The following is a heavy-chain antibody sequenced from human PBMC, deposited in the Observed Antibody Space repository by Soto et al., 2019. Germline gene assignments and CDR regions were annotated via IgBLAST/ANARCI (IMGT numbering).Heavy chain of an antibody. CDR1: GYTFTNYA. D-gene: IGHD2-15*01. Sequence: QVQLVQSGAEVKKPGASVKVSCMASGYTFTNYAMLWVRQARGQRLEWMGWINAGNGNTKYSQKFQGRVTITRDTSASTAYMELSSLRSEDTSVYYCARGPGGPDGPGDYWGQGTLVTVSS. V-gene: IGHV1-3*01. J-gene: IGHJ4*02. CDR2: INAGNGNT. CDR3: ARGPGGPDGPGDY.